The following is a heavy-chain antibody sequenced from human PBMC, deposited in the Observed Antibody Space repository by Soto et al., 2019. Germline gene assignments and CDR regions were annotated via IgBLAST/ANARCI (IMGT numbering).Heavy chain of an antibody. Sequence: SETLSLTCAVSGVSISSGNWWTWVRQTPQRGLEYIGEIFHDGTANYYPSFERRVAISVDTSKNQFSLKLTSVTAADTAIYFCARLVYDTRLNYMHFDFWGQGALVTVSS. CDR2: IFHDGTA. J-gene: IGHJ4*02. CDR3: ARLVYDTRLNYMHFDF. D-gene: IGHD3-10*01. V-gene: IGHV4-4*02. CDR1: GVSISSGNW.